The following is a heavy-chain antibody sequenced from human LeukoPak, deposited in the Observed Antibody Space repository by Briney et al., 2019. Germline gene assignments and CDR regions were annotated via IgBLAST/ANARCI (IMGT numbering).Heavy chain of an antibody. CDR3: ARGSDYPDYYDSSGYVDY. J-gene: IGHJ4*02. D-gene: IGHD3-22*01. CDR2: IYYSGST. CDR1: GGSISSSSYY. V-gene: IGHV4-39*07. Sequence: SETLSLTGTVSGGSISSSSYYWGWIRQPPGKGLEWIGSIYYSGSTYYNPSLKSRVTISVDTSKNQFSLKLSSVTAADTAVYYCARGSDYPDYYDSSGYVDYWGQGTLVTVSS.